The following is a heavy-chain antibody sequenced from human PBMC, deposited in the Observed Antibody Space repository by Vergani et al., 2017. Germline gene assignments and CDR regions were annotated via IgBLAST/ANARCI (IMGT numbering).Heavy chain of an antibody. CDR3: ARVGYSYGYYYYGMDV. Sequence: VQLVQSGAEVKKPGASVKVSCKASGYTFTSYEMNWVRQAPGKGLEWVSYISSSGSTIYYADSVKGRFTISRDNPKNSLYLQMNSLRAEDTAVYYCARVGYSYGYYYYGMDVWGQGTTVTVSS. CDR2: ISSSGSTI. CDR1: GYTFTSYE. V-gene: IGHV3-48*03. D-gene: IGHD5-18*01. J-gene: IGHJ6*02.